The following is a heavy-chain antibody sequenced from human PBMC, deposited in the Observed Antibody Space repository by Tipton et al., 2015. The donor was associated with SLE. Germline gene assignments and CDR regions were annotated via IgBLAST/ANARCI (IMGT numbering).Heavy chain of an antibody. J-gene: IGHJ4*02. Sequence: TLSLTCTVSGGSISSSSYYWSWIRQPPGKGLEWIGYFSYRRTTNYNPSLKSRVTISPDTSKNQFSLKLSSVSAADTAVYYCARDRDYYDSSGYSYYLDYWGQGTLVTVSS. CDR2: FSYRRTT. CDR3: ARDRDYYDSSGYSYYLDY. D-gene: IGHD3-22*01. V-gene: IGHV4-61*01. CDR1: GGSISSSSYY.